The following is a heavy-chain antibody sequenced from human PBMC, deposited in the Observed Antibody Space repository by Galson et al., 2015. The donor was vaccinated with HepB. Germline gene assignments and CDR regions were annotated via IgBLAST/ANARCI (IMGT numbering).Heavy chain of an antibody. CDR2: ISSRGDSK. CDR3: ARGGAYNNGRWTSDY. D-gene: IGHD6-19*01. V-gene: IGHV3-23*01. J-gene: IGHJ4*02. Sequence: SLRLSCAASGFTLSNYAMSWVRQSPGKGLEWVSGISSRGDSKYYADSVRGRFTISRDNSKNTVLLQMNSLRAEDTAIYYCARGGAYNNGRWTSDYWGQGTLVTVSS. CDR1: GFTLSNYA.